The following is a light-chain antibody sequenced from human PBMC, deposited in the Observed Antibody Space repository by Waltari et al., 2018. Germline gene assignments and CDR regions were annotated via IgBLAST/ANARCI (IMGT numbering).Light chain of an antibody. CDR1: QYINNY. CDR2: AAS. Sequence: DIQMTQSPSSVSASVGDRVTITCRASQYINNYLNWYQQKPGRGPKLLIYAASNLQSGVPSRFGGSGSGTDFTLTISSLQPEDFATYFCQQSYSNIPLTFGGGTKVEVK. CDR3: QQSYSNIPLT. J-gene: IGKJ4*01. V-gene: IGKV1-39*01.